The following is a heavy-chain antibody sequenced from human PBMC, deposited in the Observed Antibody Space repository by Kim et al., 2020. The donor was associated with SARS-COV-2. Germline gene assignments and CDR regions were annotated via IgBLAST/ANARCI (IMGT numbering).Heavy chain of an antibody. J-gene: IGHJ4*02. Sequence: SKSYAQKFQGRVTMTRDTATSTVYMELSSLRSEDTAVYYCASGRTTYFDYWGQGTLVTVSS. D-gene: IGHD1-26*01. CDR3: ASGRTTYFDY. V-gene: IGHV1-46*01. CDR2: SK.